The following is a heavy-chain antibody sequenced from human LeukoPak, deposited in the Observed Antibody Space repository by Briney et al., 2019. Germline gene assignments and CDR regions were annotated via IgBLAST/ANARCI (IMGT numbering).Heavy chain of an antibody. J-gene: IGHJ4*02. D-gene: IGHD3-22*01. Sequence: GGSLRLSCAASGFTFSSYSMNWVRQAPGKGLEWVSSISSSSSYIYYADSVKGRFTISRDNAKNSLYLQMNSLRAEDTAVYYCARDYYDSSGYYSLLTFWGRGTLVTVSS. CDR2: ISSSSSYI. CDR3: ARDYYDSSGYYSLLTF. V-gene: IGHV3-21*01. CDR1: GFTFSSYS.